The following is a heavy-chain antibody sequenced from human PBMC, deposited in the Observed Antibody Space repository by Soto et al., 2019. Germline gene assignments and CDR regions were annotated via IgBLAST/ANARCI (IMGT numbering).Heavy chain of an antibody. J-gene: IGHJ2*01. V-gene: IGHV1-69*13. D-gene: IGHD2-21*02. CDR2: IIPIFGTA. CDR1: GGTFSSYS. Sequence: SVNVSCKSSGGTFSSYSISWGRQAPGQGLEWMGGIIPIFGTANYAQKFQGRVTITADESTSTAYMELSSLRSEDTAVYYCARDRRLLPHWYFDLWGRGTLVTVSS. CDR3: ARDRRLLPHWYFDL.